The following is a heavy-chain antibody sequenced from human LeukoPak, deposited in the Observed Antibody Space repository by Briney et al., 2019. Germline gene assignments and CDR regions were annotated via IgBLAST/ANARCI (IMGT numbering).Heavy chain of an antibody. CDR2: ISSNGGST. D-gene: IGHD3-10*01. J-gene: IGHJ4*02. CDR3: ARDPTGSGDFDY. CDR1: GFTFSSYA. V-gene: IGHV3-64*01. Sequence: GGSLRLSCAASGFTFSSYAMHWVRQAPGKGLEYVSAISSNGGSTYYANSVKGRFTISRDNSKNTLYLQMGSLRAEDMAVYYCARDPTGSGDFDYWGQGTLVTASS.